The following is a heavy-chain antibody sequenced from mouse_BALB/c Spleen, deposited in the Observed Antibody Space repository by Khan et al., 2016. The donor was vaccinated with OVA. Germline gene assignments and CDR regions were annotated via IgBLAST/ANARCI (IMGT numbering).Heavy chain of an antibody. Sequence: EVELVESGGALVQPGGSLKLSCAASGFTFSSYGMSWFRQTPDKRLELVATINSNGVSTYYPDSVKGRFTISRDNAKNTLYLQMSSLKSEDIAMYYCARMARTINWGQGTTLTVSS. CDR1: GFTFSSYG. V-gene: IGHV5-6-3*01. J-gene: IGHJ2*01. CDR3: ARMARTIN. CDR2: INSNGVST.